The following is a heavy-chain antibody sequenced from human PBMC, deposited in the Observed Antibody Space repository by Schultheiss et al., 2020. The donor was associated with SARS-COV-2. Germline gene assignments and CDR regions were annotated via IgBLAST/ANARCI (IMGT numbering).Heavy chain of an antibody. V-gene: IGHV1-46*01. CDR2: INPSGGST. Sequence: ASVKVSCKASGYTFTSHYMHWVRQAPGQGLEWMGIINPSGGSTSYAQKFQGRVTMTRDTSTSTVYMELSSLRSEDTAVYYCARNEEMATIGLFAFDIWGQGTTVTVSS. CDR3: ARNEEMATIGLFAFDI. D-gene: IGHD5-24*01. J-gene: IGHJ3*02. CDR1: GYTFTSHY.